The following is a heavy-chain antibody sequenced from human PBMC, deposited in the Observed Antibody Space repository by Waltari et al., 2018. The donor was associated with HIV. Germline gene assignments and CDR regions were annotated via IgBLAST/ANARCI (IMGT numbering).Heavy chain of an antibody. V-gene: IGHV3-13*04. CDR3: ARFRRREGFDI. Sequence: EVQLVDSGGGCVQPGGSMRLACAASVFHFSSYDMHWVRQATGKGLEWFSAIGTDGDTYYPGYVKGRFTISRENAKNSLYLQMNSLRAGDTAVYYCARFRRREGFDIWGQGTMVTVSS. CDR2: IGTDGDT. J-gene: IGHJ3*02. CDR1: VFHFSSYD.